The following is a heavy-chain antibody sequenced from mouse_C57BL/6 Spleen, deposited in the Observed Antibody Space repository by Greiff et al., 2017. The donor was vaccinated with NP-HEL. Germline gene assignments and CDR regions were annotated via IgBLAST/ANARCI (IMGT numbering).Heavy chain of an antibody. Sequence: QVHVKQPGAELVKPGASVKLSCKASGYTFTSYWMHWVKQRPGRGLEWIGRIDPNSGGTKYNEKFKSKATLTVDKPSSTAYMQLSSLTSEDSAVYYCAHYYGSSYPRGYAMDYWGQGTSVTVSS. CDR1: GYTFTSYW. D-gene: IGHD1-1*01. V-gene: IGHV1-72*01. J-gene: IGHJ4*01. CDR3: AHYYGSSYPRGYAMDY. CDR2: IDPNSGGT.